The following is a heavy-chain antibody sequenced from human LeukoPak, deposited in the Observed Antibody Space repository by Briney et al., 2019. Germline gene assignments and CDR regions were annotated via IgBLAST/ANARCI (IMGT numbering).Heavy chain of an antibody. CDR2: IAGTGET. CDR3: AKGKAPGAVDWFDP. Sequence: GGSLRLSCAASGFTFSKFCMMWVRQAPGKGLEWVSSIAGTGETYYADSVKGRFTVSRDNSKSTLYLQINSLTAEDTASYYCAKGKAPGAVDWFDPWGQGTLVTVSS. CDR1: GFTFSKFC. D-gene: IGHD2-8*02. V-gene: IGHV3-23*01. J-gene: IGHJ5*02.